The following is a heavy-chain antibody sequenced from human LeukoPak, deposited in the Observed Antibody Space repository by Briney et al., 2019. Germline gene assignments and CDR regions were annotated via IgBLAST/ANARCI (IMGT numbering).Heavy chain of an antibody. Sequence: GGSLRLSCAASGLTFSSYSMNWVRQAPGKGLEWVSSISSSSSYIYYADSVKGRFTISRDNAKNSLYLQMNSLRAEDTAVYYCARDPTLQYCSSTSCYRVHWGQGTLVTVSS. CDR2: ISSSSSYI. CDR1: GLTFSSYS. CDR3: ARDPTLQYCSSTSCYRVH. D-gene: IGHD2-2*02. V-gene: IGHV3-21*01. J-gene: IGHJ4*02.